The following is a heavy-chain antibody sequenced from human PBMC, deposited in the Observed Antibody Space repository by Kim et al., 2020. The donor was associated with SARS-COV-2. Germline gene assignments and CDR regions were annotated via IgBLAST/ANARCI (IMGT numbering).Heavy chain of an antibody. Sequence: GGSLRLSCAASGFTFSSYGMHWVRQAPGKGLEWVAVIWYDGSNKDYADSVKGRFTISRDNSKNTLYLQMNSLRAEDTAVYYCARDLYYYGSGSYYSNWFDPWGQGTPVTVSS. V-gene: IGHV3-33*01. CDR1: GFTFSSYG. J-gene: IGHJ5*02. D-gene: IGHD3-10*01. CDR2: IWYDGSNK. CDR3: ARDLYYYGSGSYYSNWFDP.